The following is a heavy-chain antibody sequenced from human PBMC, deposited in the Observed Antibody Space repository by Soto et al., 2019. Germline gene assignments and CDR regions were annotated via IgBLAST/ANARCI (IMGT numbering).Heavy chain of an antibody. CDR1: TGSIGSYY. D-gene: IGHD3-22*01. V-gene: IGHV4-59*01. J-gene: IGHJ4*02. CDR2: IYYSGNT. Sequence: PSETLSLTCTVSTGSIGSYYWSWIRQPPGKGLEWIGYIYYSGNTNYNPSLKSRVTISLDTSKNQFSLKMSSVTAADTAVYYCARGRYYDTSGYYLIINYFDYWGQGTLVTVPS. CDR3: ARGRYYDTSGYYLIINYFDY.